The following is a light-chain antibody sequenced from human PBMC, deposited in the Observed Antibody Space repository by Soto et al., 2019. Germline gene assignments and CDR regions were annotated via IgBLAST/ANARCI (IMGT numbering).Light chain of an antibody. Sequence: QSELTQPPSASGTPGQRVTISCSGNSSNIGSNTVNWYRQLPGTAPALLIYSDNQRPSGVPDRISGSKSGTSASLAISGLQSEDEADYYCAAWDDSLNGYVFGTGTKLTVL. CDR2: SDN. J-gene: IGLJ1*01. V-gene: IGLV1-44*01. CDR3: AAWDDSLNGYV. CDR1: SSNIGSNT.